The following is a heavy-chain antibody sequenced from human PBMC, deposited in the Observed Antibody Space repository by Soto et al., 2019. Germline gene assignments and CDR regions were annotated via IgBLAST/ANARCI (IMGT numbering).Heavy chain of an antibody. Sequence: QVQLVQSGAEVKKPGASVRVAYRTSGYTFTSYAIHWVRQAPGQGLEWMAWSNIGNENTKYSQKLQGRVTVSRDTSASTAYMELTSLRSEDTAVYYCAGEPLCGGVCYDHWLEPWGQGTLVTVPS. J-gene: IGHJ5*02. D-gene: IGHD2-21*02. CDR1: GYTFTSYA. CDR3: AGEPLCGGVCYDHWLEP. V-gene: IGHV1-3*04. CDR2: SNIGNENT.